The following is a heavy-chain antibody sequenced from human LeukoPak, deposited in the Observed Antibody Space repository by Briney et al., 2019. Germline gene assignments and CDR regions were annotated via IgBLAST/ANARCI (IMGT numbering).Heavy chain of an antibody. CDR3: ASGGYSFLGY. D-gene: IGHD4-23*01. J-gene: IGHJ4*02. CDR1: GFTFSSYG. CDR2: IWYDGSNK. Sequence: GGSLRLSCAASGFTFSSYGMHWVRQAPGKGLEWVAVIWYDGSNKYYADCVKGRFTISRDNSKNTLNLQINNLRAEDKAVYYCASGGYSFLGYWGQGTLVTVSS. V-gene: IGHV3-33*01.